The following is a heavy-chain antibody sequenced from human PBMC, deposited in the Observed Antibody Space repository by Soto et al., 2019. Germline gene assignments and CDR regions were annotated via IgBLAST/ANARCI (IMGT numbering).Heavy chain of an antibody. CDR2: IYYSGST. J-gene: IGHJ4*02. V-gene: IGHV4-59*01. Sequence: SETLSLTCTVSGGSISSYYWSWIRQPPGKGLEWIGYIYYSGSTNYNPSLKSRVTISVDTSKNQFSLKLSSVTAADTAVYYCARSEGDCSSTSCPFDYWGQGTLVTVSS. CDR3: ARSEGDCSSTSCPFDY. D-gene: IGHD2-2*01. CDR1: GGSISSYY.